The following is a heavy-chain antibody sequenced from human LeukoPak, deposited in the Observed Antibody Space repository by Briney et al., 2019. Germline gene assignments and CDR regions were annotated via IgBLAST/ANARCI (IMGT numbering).Heavy chain of an antibody. D-gene: IGHD6-19*01. Sequence: MPSETLSLTCTVSDGSLSSYYWTWIRQPPGKGLEWIGYVSYSGSTDYDPSLAGRVTISLDTSKNQFSLKLRSVTAADTAVYYCARKFGTGWFFDYWGRGTLVTVSS. J-gene: IGHJ4*02. CDR3: ARKFGTGWFFDY. CDR2: VSYSGST. CDR1: DGSLSSYY. V-gene: IGHV4-59*01.